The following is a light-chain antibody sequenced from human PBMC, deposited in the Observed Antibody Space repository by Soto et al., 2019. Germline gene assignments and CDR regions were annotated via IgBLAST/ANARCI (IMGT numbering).Light chain of an antibody. CDR1: SSDVGGYNY. CDR2: EVS. CDR3: SSYVGTNSYV. V-gene: IGLV2-8*01. Sequence: QSALTQPPPASGSPGQSVTISCTGTSSDVGGYNYVSWYQQHPGKAPKLMIYEVSKRPSGVPDRFSGSKSGNTASLTVSGLQAEDEADYYCSSYVGTNSYVFGNGTKVTVL. J-gene: IGLJ1*01.